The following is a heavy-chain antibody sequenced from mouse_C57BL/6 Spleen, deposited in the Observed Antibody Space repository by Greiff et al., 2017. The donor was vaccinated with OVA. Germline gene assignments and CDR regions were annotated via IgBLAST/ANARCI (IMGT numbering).Heavy chain of an antibody. CDR2: ISYDGSN. Sequence: EVKLMESGPGLVKPSQSLSLTCSVTGYSITSGYYWNWIRQFPGNKLEWMGYISYDGSNNYNPSLKNRISITRDTSKNQFFLKLNSVTTEDTATYYCARGGGQLRPFAYWGQGTRVTVSA. D-gene: IGHD3-2*02. CDR1: GYSITSGYY. J-gene: IGHJ3*01. V-gene: IGHV3-6*01. CDR3: ARGGGQLRPFAY.